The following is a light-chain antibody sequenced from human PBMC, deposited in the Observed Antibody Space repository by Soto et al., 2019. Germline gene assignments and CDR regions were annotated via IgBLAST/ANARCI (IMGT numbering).Light chain of an antibody. CDR2: WAS. CDR3: QQYYSTPPT. V-gene: IGKV4-1*01. Sequence: DIVMTQSPASLAVSLGERATINCKSSQIVLYSSNNKNYLAWYQQKPGQPPKLLIYWASTRESGVPDRFSGSGSGTDFTLTISSLQAEDVAVYYCQQYYSTPPTFGQGTKVDIK. J-gene: IGKJ1*01. CDR1: QIVLYSSNNKNY.